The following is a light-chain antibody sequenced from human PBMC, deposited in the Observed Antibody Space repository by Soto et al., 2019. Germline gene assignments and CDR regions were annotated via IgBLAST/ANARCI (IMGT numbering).Light chain of an antibody. Sequence: QSVLTKPPSVSGAPGQRVTISCTGSSSNIGAGYDVHWYQQLPGTAPKLLIYGHSNRPSGVPDRFSGSKSGTSASLAITGLQAEDEADYYCQSYDSSLSGYYVFGTGTKVTVL. CDR3: QSYDSSLSGYYV. CDR2: GHS. J-gene: IGLJ1*01. CDR1: SSNIGAGYD. V-gene: IGLV1-40*01.